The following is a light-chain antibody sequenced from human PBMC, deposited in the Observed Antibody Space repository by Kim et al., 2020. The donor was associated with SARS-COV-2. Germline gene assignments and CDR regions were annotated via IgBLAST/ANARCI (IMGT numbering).Light chain of an antibody. CDR3: QAWDTSVV. V-gene: IGLV3-1*01. CDR1: RLGDKY. Sequence: SYELTQPPSVSVSPGQTASITCSGDRLGDKYACWYQQKPGQSPVLVMYQDSKRPSGIPERFSGSNSGNIATLTISGTQAMDEADYYCQAWDTSVVFGGGTQLTVL. J-gene: IGLJ2*01. CDR2: QDS.